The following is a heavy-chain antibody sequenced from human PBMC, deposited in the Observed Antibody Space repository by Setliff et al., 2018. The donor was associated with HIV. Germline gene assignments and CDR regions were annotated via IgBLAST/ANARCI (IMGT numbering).Heavy chain of an antibody. Sequence: SETLSLTCAVYGGPLSGHYWSWIRQPPGQGLEWIGETSHSGKTNYNPSLKSRVAISVDTSKNQFSLKLSSVTAADTAVYYCAREGSPNAFDIWSQGTMVTVSS. D-gene: IGHD3-10*01. CDR3: AREGSPNAFDI. V-gene: IGHV4-34*01. CDR2: TSHSGKT. CDR1: GGPLSGHY. J-gene: IGHJ3*02.